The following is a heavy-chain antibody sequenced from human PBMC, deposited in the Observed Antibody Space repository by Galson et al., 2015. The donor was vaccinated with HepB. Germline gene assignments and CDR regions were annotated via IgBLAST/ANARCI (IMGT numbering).Heavy chain of an antibody. Sequence: SLRLSCAASGFTFSPYGMNWLRQAPGRGLEWVSSISSTTRYIYYADSVQGRFTISRDNARNSLYLQMNSLRAEDTAVYYCARDRCSGGICYLDYWGQGTLVTVSS. J-gene: IGHJ4*02. CDR3: ARDRCSGGICYLDY. V-gene: IGHV3-21*01. D-gene: IGHD2-15*01. CDR2: ISSTTRYI. CDR1: GFTFSPYG.